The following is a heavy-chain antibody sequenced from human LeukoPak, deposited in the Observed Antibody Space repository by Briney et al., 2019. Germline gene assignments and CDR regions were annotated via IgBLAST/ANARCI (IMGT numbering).Heavy chain of an antibody. CDR3: AKNQLVVPAALDAFDF. CDR1: GFTFSSYG. V-gene: IGHV3-23*01. CDR2: ISGHGGST. J-gene: IGHJ3*01. D-gene: IGHD2-2*01. Sequence: GGSLRLSCAASGFTFSSYGLSWVRQAPGKGLEWVSAISGHGGSTYYADSVKGRFTISRDNSKNTLYLQMNRLRAEDTAVYYWAKNQLVVPAALDAFDFWGQGTMVTVSS.